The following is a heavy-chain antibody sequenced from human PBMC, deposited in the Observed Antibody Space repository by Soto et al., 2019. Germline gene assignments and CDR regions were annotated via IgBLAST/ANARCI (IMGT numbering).Heavy chain of an antibody. J-gene: IGHJ4*02. D-gene: IGHD3-16*02. CDR3: ARRTLYASVCGSYRYRFDY. V-gene: IGHV4-34*01. CDR2: INHSGST. CDR1: GGSFSGYY. Sequence: SETLSLTCAVYGGSFSGYYWSWIRQPPGKGLEWIGEINHSGSTNYNPSLKSRVTISVDTSKNQFSLKLSSVTAADTAVYYCARRTLYASVCGSYRYRFDYWGQGTVVTVSS.